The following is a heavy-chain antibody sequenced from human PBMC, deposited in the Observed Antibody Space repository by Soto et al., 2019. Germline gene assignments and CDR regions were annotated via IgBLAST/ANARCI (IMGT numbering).Heavy chain of an antibody. CDR1: GGTFSTYA. D-gene: IGHD6-13*01. V-gene: IGHV1-69*12. CDR3: ARGGSSSDY. J-gene: IGHJ4*02. Sequence: QVQLVQSGAEVKKPGSSVKVSCKAFGGTFSTYAVSWVRQAPGQGLEWVGGIIPSTGSTNHAQKFQGRVTITADESTRTVYMELTSLRSDDPAVYYCARGGSSSDYWGQGTRVTVSS. CDR2: IIPSTGST.